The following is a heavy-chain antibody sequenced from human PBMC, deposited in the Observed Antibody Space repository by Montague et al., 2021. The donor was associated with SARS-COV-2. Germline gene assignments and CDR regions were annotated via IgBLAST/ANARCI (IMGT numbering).Heavy chain of an antibody. J-gene: IGHJ2*01. CDR1: GGSISSYY. CDR3: ARASITMVRGVTRQYFDP. V-gene: IGHV4-59*13. CDR2: IYYSGST. D-gene: IGHD3-10*01. Sequence: SETLSLTCTVSGGSISSYYWSWIRQPPGKGLEWIGYIYYSGSTNYNPSLRSRVTISVDTSKNQFSLKLSSVTAADTAVYYCARASITMVRGVTRQYFDPWGRGTLVTVSS.